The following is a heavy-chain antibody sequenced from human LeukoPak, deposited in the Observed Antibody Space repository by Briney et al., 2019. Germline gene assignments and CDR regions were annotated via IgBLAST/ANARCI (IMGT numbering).Heavy chain of an antibody. Sequence: GASVKVSCKASGYTFTSYDINWVRQAPGQGLEWMGWMNPNSGNTGYAQKFQGRVTITRSTSISTAYMELSSLRSEDTAVYYCARGQYYYGSGSGDYFDYWGQGTLVTVSS. D-gene: IGHD3-10*01. CDR3: ARGQYYYGSGSGDYFDY. V-gene: IGHV1-8*03. J-gene: IGHJ4*02. CDR2: MNPNSGNT. CDR1: GYTFTSYD.